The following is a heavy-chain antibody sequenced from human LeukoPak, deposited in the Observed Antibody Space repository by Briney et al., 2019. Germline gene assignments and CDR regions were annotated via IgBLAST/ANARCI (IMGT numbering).Heavy chain of an antibody. D-gene: IGHD2-2*01. CDR3: ASLVDIVVVPAAMRHYGMDV. V-gene: IGHV4-61*01. CDR2: IYYSGST. J-gene: IGHJ6*02. Sequence: SETLSLTCTVSGGSVSSGSYYWSWIRQPPEKGLEWIGYIYYSGSTNYNPSLKSRVTISVDTSKNQFSLKLSSVTAADTAVYYCASLVDIVVVPAAMRHYGMDVWGQGTTVTVSS. CDR1: GGSVSSGSYY.